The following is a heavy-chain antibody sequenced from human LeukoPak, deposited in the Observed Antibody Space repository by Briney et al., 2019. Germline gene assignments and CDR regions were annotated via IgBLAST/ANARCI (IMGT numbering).Heavy chain of an antibody. D-gene: IGHD3-10*01. CDR3: ARDESGSILRYYFDY. CDR2: IDSSSTTI. J-gene: IGHJ4*02. V-gene: IGHV3-48*02. Sequence: PGRSLRLSCAASGFTFSTYGMNWVRQAPGKGLEWVSYIDSSSTTIYYADSVKGRFTISRDNAKNSLYLQMNSLRDEDTDVYYCARDESGSILRYYFDYWGQGTLVTVSS. CDR1: GFTFSTYG.